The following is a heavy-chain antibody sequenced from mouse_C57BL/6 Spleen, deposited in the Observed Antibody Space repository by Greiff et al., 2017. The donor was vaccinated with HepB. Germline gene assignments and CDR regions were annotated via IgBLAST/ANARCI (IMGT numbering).Heavy chain of an antibody. CDR1: GYTFTDYY. V-gene: IGHV1-26*01. CDR2: INPNNGGT. Sequence: EVQLQQSGPELVKPGASVKISCKASGYTFTDYYMNWVKQSHGKSLEWIGDINPNNGGTSYNQKFKGKATLTVDKSSSTAYMELRSLTSEDSEVYYCARRGLYYDYDRGFAYWGQGTLVTVSA. D-gene: IGHD2-4*01. J-gene: IGHJ3*01. CDR3: ARRGLYYDYDRGFAY.